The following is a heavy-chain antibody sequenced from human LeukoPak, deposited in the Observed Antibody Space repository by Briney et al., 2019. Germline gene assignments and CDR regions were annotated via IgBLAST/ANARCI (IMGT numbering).Heavy chain of an antibody. J-gene: IGHJ2*01. CDR2: INTDGSRT. D-gene: IGHD3-10*01. CDR1: GFMFSNHW. V-gene: IGHV3-74*03. CDR3: ARDSASGRFFDL. Sequence: GGSLRLSCVGSGFMFSNHWMHWVRQGPGKGLMWLSRINTDGSRTTYEDSVQGRFTISRDNAKNTLYLHLDSLRVDDTAMYYCARDSASGRFFDLWGRGTLVTVAS.